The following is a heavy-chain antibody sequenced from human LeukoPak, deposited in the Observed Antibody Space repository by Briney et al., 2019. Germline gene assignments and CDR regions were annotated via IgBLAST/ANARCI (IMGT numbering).Heavy chain of an antibody. CDR2: INPNDGST. CDR1: GYTFTNYW. D-gene: IGHD6-6*01. CDR3: ARRPITRIAARRNYFDY. J-gene: IGHJ4*02. Sequence: GTSVKVSCKASGYTFTNYWIQWVRQAPGQGLEWVALINPNDGSTTYAHKFQGRVTMTRDTSTSTVYMDLSSLTSEDTAVYYCARRPITRIAARRNYFDYWGQGTLVTVSS. V-gene: IGHV1-46*01.